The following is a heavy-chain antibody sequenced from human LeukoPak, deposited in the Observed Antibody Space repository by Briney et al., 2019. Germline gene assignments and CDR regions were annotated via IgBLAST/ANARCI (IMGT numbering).Heavy chain of an antibody. CDR3: ARAPAGTWVYGMDV. CDR2: ISGSGGST. CDR1: GFTFSSYA. D-gene: IGHD6-19*01. Sequence: GGSLRLSCAASGFTFSSYAMSWVRQAPGKGLEWVSAISGSGGSTYYADSVKGRFTISRDNSKNTLYLQMNSLRAEDTAVYYCARAPAGTWVYGMDVWGQGTTVTVSS. J-gene: IGHJ6*02. V-gene: IGHV3-23*01.